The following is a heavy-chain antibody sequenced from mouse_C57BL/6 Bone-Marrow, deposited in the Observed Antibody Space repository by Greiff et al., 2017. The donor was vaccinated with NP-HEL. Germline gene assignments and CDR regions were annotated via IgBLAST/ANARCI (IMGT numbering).Heavy chain of an antibody. V-gene: IGHV1-69*01. CDR1: GYTFTSYW. CDR3: ARGRDRLDAMDY. Sequence: QVQLQQPGAELVMPGASVKLSCKASGYTFTSYWMHWVKQRPGQGLEWIGEIDPSDSYTNYNQKFKGKYTLTVDKSASTAYMQLSSLTSEDSAVYYWARGRDRLDAMDYWGQGTSVTVSS. D-gene: IGHD2-14*01. J-gene: IGHJ4*01. CDR2: IDPSDSYT.